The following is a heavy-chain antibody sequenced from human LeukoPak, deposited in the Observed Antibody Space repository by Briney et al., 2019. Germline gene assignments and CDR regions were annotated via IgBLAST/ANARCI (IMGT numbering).Heavy chain of an antibody. D-gene: IGHD3-10*01. CDR2: IHPDGSSI. V-gene: IGHV3-74*01. Sequence: GGSLRLSCSASGFSFTTYWMHWVRQAPGKGLVWVSRIHPDGSSISYADSVKGRFTISRDNAKNTLSLQMNSLRAEDTGVYFCLRSTSGSYGHFDFWGQGTLVTVSS. J-gene: IGHJ4*02. CDR3: LRSTSGSYGHFDF. CDR1: GFSFTTYW.